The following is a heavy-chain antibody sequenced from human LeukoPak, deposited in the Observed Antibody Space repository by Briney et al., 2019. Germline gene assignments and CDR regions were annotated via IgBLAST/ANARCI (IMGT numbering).Heavy chain of an antibody. CDR2: ISSDAINE. CDR1: GSTFSSSV. V-gene: IGHV3-30*03. D-gene: IGHD3-22*01. Sequence: GGSLRLSCAASGSTFSSSVMHWVRQAPGKGLEWVAVISSDAINEYYAHSVKGRFTISRDNYENTLYLQMNSLRAEDTAVYYCARDSLVVAGESFFDYWGQGTLVTVSS. J-gene: IGHJ4*02. CDR3: ARDSLVVAGESFFDY.